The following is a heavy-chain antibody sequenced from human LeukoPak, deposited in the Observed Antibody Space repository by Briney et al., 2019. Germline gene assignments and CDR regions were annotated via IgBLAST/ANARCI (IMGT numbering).Heavy chain of an antibody. CDR2: INHSGST. Sequence: PSETLSFNCAVYGGSICAYNWSWIRQPPGKGLEWIGEINHSGSTNYNPSLKSRVTISVDTSKNQFSLKLSSVTAADTAVYYCARAYYYGSGSYDYWGQGTLVTVSS. V-gene: IGHV4-34*01. CDR1: GGSICAYN. D-gene: IGHD3-10*01. CDR3: ARAYYYGSGSYDY. J-gene: IGHJ4*02.